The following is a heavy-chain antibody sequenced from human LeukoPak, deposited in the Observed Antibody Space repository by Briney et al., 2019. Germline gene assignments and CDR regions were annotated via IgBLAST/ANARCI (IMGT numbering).Heavy chain of an antibody. D-gene: IGHD5-24*01. V-gene: IGHV1-2*02. CDR3: ARVDSYDYYYYGMHV. Sequence: ASVKVSCKASGYTFTGYYMHLVGQAPGQGLEWMGWINPNSGGKNYAQKFQGRVTMTRDTSISTAYMELSRLRSDDTAVYYCARVDSYDYYYYGMHVWGQGPTVTVSS. CDR2: INPNSGGK. CDR1: GYTFTGYY. J-gene: IGHJ6*02.